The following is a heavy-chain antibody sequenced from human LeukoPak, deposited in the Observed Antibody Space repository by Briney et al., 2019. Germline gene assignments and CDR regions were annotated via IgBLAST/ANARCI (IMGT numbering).Heavy chain of an antibody. J-gene: IGHJ4*02. CDR3: ARWSRGFDY. V-gene: IGHV3-53*01. CDR2: IISDLRDTT. Sequence: GGSLRLSCTASGFSVSSNYMSWVRQAPGKGLEWVSVIISDLRDTTYYMDSVKGRFTISRDKSKNTVFLQMNSLRAEDTAVYYCARWSRGFDYWGQGTLVTVSS. CDR1: GFSVSSNY.